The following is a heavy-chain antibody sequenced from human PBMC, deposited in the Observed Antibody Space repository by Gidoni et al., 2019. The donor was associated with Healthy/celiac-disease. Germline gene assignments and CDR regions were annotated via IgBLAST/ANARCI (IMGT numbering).Heavy chain of an antibody. CDR1: GFTVSSNY. V-gene: IGHV3-66*02. CDR3: ARDVGTSGSYHGDWFDP. J-gene: IGHJ5*02. CDR2: IYSGGST. Sequence: EVQLVESGGGLVQPGGSLRLSCAASGFTVSSNYMRWVRQAPGKGLEWVSVIYSGGSTYYADSVKGRFTISRDNSKNTLYLQMNSLRAEDTAVYYCARDVGTSGSYHGDWFDPWGQGTLVTVSS. D-gene: IGHD1-26*01.